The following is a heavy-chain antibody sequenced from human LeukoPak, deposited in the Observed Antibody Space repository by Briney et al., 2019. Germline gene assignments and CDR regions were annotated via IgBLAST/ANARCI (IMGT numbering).Heavy chain of an antibody. V-gene: IGHV4-61*02. Sequence: SETLSLTCTVSGGSISSGSYYWSWIRQPAGKGLEWIGRIYTSGSTNYNPSLKSRVTISVDTSKNQFSLKLSSVTAADTAVYYCARDRSGEAARPFDYWGQGTLVTVSS. CDR2: IYTSGST. D-gene: IGHD6-6*01. CDR1: GGSISSGSYY. J-gene: IGHJ4*02. CDR3: ARDRSGEAARPFDY.